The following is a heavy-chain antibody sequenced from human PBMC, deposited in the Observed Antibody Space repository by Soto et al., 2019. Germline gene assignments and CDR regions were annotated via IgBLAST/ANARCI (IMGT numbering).Heavy chain of an antibody. J-gene: IGHJ3*02. CDR2: ISAYNGNT. D-gene: IGHD3-9*01. CDR1: GYTFTSYG. CDR3: ARAGYYDILTGYRNPEAFDI. V-gene: IGHV1-18*01. Sequence: QVQLVQSGAEVKKPGASVKVSCKASGYTFTSYGISWVRQAPGQGLEWMGWISAYNGNTNYAQKLQGRVTMTTDTSTSTAYMELRSLRSDDTAVYYCARAGYYDILTGYRNPEAFDIWGQGTMVTVSS.